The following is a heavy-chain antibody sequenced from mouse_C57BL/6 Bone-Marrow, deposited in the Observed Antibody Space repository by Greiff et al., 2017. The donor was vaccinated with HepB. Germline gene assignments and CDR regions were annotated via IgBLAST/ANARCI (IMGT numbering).Heavy chain of an antibody. Sequence: QVQLKQSGAELVRPGSSVKLSCKASGYTFTSYWMDWVKQRPGQGLEWIGNIYPSDSETHYNQKFKDKATLTVDKSSSTAYMQLSSLTSEDSAVYYCVSHYYGSSLYWYFDVWSTGTTVTVSS. V-gene: IGHV1-61*01. D-gene: IGHD1-1*01. CDR2: IYPSDSET. CDR1: GYTFTSYW. J-gene: IGHJ1*03. CDR3: VSHYYGSSLYWYFDV.